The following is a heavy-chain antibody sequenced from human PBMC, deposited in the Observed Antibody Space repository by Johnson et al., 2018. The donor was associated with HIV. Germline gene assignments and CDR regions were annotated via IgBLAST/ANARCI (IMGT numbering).Heavy chain of an antibody. J-gene: IGHJ3*02. D-gene: IGHD6-19*01. V-gene: IGHV3-7*01. Sequence: VQLVESGGGLVQPGGSLRLSCAASGFTFSIYWMTWVRQAPRKGLEWVANIKQDGSEKYYVDSVKGRFTISKDKSKNTLYLQMNSLRAEDTAVYYCAKVRSGWSTGAFDIWGQGTMVTVSS. CDR2: IKQDGSEK. CDR1: GFTFSIYW. CDR3: AKVRSGWSTGAFDI.